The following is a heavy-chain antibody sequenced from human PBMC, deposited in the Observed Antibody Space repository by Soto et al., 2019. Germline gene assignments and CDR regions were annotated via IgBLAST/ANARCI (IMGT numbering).Heavy chain of an antibody. J-gene: IGHJ4*02. CDR1: GFTFSSHG. CDR3: ARWGDGKRSDY. D-gene: IGHD3-16*01. Sequence: QVQLVESGGGVVQPGRSLTLSCAASGFTFSSHGMHWVRQAPGKGLEWVAVIWYDGSNKYYADSVKGRFVISRDNSKNTLYLEMNSLSAEDTAVYYCARWGDGKRSDYWGQGTLVTVSS. CDR2: IWYDGSNK. V-gene: IGHV3-33*01.